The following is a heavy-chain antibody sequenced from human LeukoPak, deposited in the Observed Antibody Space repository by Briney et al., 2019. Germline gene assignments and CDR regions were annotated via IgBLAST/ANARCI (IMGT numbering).Heavy chain of an antibody. CDR1: GHTFTTYY. Sequence: ASVKVSCKASGHTFTTYYVHLVRQAPGQGLEWMGWVNPNSGNTGYAQKFQGRVTMTRSTSISTAYMELSSLRSEDTAVYYCARFYGYSYGIYYYYYYGMDVWGQGTTVTVSS. CDR3: ARFYGYSYGIYYYYYYGMDV. D-gene: IGHD5-18*01. J-gene: IGHJ6*02. V-gene: IGHV1-8*02. CDR2: VNPNSGNT.